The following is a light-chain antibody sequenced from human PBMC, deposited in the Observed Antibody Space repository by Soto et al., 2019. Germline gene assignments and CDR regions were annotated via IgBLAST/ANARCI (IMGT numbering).Light chain of an antibody. J-gene: IGKJ3*01. CDR1: QGISNN. CDR2: RAS. CDR3: QRRYSYPFP. Sequence: DIQLTQYPSFMSASVGDRVTITCRASQGISNNFAWYQQKPGKAPSLLIYRASTLHSGVPSRFIGSQSGTEFTLTTGSLEAEYFATYYLQRRYSYPFPFGHGTKVDVK. V-gene: IGKV1-9*01.